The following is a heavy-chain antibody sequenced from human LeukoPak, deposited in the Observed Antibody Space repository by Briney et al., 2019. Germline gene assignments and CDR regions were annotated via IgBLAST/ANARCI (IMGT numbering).Heavy chain of an antibody. CDR1: GGSFSDYF. D-gene: IGHD2-21*02. V-gene: IGHV4-34*01. CDR3: ARFSRITWGDWGDASDL. Sequence: SETLSLMCSVYGGSFSDYFWSWIRQPPGKGLEWIGEIDDGGNTNYNPSLMSRVIVSMEKSKKQFSLVMRSVTAADTAVYYCARFSRITWGDWGDASDLWGQGATVIVSS. J-gene: IGHJ3*01. CDR2: IDDGGNT.